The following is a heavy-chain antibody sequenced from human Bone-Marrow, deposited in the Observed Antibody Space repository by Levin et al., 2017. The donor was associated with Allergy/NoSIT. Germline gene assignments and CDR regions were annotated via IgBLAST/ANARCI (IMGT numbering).Heavy chain of an antibody. J-gene: IGHJ6*02. CDR1: GGSISSSSYY. CDR2: IYYSGST. Sequence: SQTLSLTCTVSGGSISSSSYYWGWIRQPPGKGLEWIGSIYYSGSTYYNPSLKSRVTISVDTSKNQFSLKLSSVTAADTAVYYCARDPYSSSPQLHYDDYGMDVWGQGTTVTVSS. V-gene: IGHV4-39*07. D-gene: IGHD6-6*01. CDR3: ARDPYSSSPQLHYDDYGMDV.